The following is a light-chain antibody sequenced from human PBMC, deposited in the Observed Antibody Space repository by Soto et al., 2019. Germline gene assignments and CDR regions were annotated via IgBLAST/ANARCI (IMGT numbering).Light chain of an antibody. Sequence: SSELTQPPSVSVAPGQTARLTCGGNNIGSKSVHWYQQKPGQAPVVVVYDDRDRASGIPERFSGSNSGNTATLTISRVEVGDEADYYCQVGDGSSDHPVVFGGGTKVTVL. V-gene: IGLV3-21*02. CDR2: DDR. J-gene: IGLJ2*01. CDR1: NIGSKS. CDR3: QVGDGSSDHPVV.